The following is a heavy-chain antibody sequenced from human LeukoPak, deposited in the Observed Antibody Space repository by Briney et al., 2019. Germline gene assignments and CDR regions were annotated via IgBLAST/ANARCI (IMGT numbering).Heavy chain of an antibody. J-gene: IGHJ4*02. CDR3: ARGTYYYDSSGYPPDY. V-gene: IGHV1-18*01. CDR2: ISAYNGNT. CDR1: GYTFTNYG. Sequence: GASVKVSCKASGYTFTNYGISWVRQAPGQGLEWMGWISAYNGNTNYAHQLQGRVTMTRDTSTSTVYMELSSLRSEDTAVYYCARGTYYYDSSGYPPDYWGQGTLVTVSS. D-gene: IGHD3-22*01.